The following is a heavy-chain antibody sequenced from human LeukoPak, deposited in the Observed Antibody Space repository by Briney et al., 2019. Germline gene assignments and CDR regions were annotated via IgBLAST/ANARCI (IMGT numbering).Heavy chain of an antibody. J-gene: IGHJ5*02. Sequence: PGGSLRLSCAASGFTVRSNYMSWIRQAPGKGLEWLSYITNSRSYTEYADSVKGRFTISRDNAKNSLYLQMNSLRADDTAVYYCAINGGSYSFDTWGQGTLVTVSS. D-gene: IGHD2-15*01. CDR1: GFTVRSNY. CDR3: AINGGSYSFDT. V-gene: IGHV3-11*03. CDR2: ITNSRSYT.